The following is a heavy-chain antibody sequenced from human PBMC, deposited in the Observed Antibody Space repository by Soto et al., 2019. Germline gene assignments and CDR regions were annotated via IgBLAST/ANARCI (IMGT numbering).Heavy chain of an antibody. J-gene: IGHJ4*02. CDR2: ISGSGGST. D-gene: IGHD6-13*01. CDR1: GFTFSSYA. V-gene: IGHV3-23*01. Sequence: EVQLLESGGGLVQPGGSLRLSCAASGFTFSSYAMRWVRQAPGKGLEWVSAISGSGGSTYNADSVKGRFTISRDNSHNPLYPQMNSLRAEDTAVYYCARRGSSSYFDYWAQGTRVTVSS. CDR3: ARRGSSSYFDY.